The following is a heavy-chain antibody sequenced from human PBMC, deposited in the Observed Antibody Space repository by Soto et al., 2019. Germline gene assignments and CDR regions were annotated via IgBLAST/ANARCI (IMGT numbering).Heavy chain of an antibody. V-gene: IGHV1-69*02. CDR1: GGTFSSYT. D-gene: IGHD1-1*01. J-gene: IGHJ4*02. CDR3: ARGGERRRGTVEDY. CDR2: IIPILGIA. Sequence: QVQLVQSGAEVKKPGSSVKVSCKASGGTFSSYTISWVRQAPGQGLEWMGRIIPILGIANYAQKFQGRVRITADKSTRTAYMELSSLRSEDTAVYYCARGGERRRGTVEDYWGQGTLVTVSS.